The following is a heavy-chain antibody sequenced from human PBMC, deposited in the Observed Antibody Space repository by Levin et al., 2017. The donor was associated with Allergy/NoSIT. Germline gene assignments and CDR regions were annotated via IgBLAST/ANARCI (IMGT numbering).Heavy chain of an antibody. Sequence: SETLSLTCAVSGGSISSGNWWSWVRQPPGKGLEWIGEIYHTGNTNYNPSLKSRVTISVDKSTNQFSLKLSSVTAADTAVYYWAKEHVKIFPDYFDPTNDAFDVWGQGTIVTVSS. CDR2: IYHTGNT. J-gene: IGHJ3*01. V-gene: IGHV4-4*02. CDR3: AKEHVKIFPDYFDPTNDAFDV. CDR1: GGSISSGNW. D-gene: IGHD3-9*01.